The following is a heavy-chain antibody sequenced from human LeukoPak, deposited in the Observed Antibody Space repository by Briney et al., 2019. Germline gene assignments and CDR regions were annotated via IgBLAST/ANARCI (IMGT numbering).Heavy chain of an antibody. D-gene: IGHD3-10*02. CDR2: MNPNSGNT. V-gene: IGHV1-8*01. J-gene: IGHJ6*02. CDR3: ARGPVEAVFGVSTED. CDR1: GYTFTSYD. Sequence: GASVRASCRAFGYTFTSYDINWGRQATGQGLEWMGWMNPNSGNTGYAQKFQGRVSMTRDTSISTAYMELSSLRSEDTAVYYCARGPVEAVFGVSTEDWGQGTTVTVSS.